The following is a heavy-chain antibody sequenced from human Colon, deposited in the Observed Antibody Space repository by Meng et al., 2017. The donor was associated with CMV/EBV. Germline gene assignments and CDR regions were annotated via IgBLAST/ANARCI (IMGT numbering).Heavy chain of an antibody. V-gene: IGHV1-69*05. CDR2: IIPIFGTA. CDR1: GGTFSSYA. D-gene: IGHD4/OR15-4a*01. Sequence: SVKVSCKASGGTFSSYAISWVRQAPGQGLEWMGGIIPIFGTANYAQKFQGRVTITTDESTSTAYMELSSLRSDDTAVYYCARARGGANHYYHGMDVWGQGTTVTVSS. CDR3: ARARGGANHYYHGMDV. J-gene: IGHJ6*02.